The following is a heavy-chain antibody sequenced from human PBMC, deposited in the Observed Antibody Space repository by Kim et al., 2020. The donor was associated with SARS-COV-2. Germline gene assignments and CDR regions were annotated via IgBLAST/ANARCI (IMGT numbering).Heavy chain of an antibody. V-gene: IGHV4-39*01. J-gene: IGHJ6*02. D-gene: IGHD3-22*01. CDR3: ARHYYDSSDYYVFGSYGMDV. Sequence: SETLSLTCTVSGGSISSSSYYWGWIRQPPGKGLEWSGSIYYSGSTDYNPARKSRVTISVDTSKNQFSLKLSSVTAADTAVYYCARHYYDSSDYYVFGSYGMDVWGQGTTVTVAS. CDR1: GGSISSSSYY. CDR2: IYYSGST.